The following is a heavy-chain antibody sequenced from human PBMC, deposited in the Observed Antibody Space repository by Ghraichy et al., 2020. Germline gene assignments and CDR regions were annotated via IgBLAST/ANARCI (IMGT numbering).Heavy chain of an antibody. CDR3: ARHFGAGPTTVGYDY. D-gene: IGHD4-17*01. J-gene: IGHJ4*02. CDR1: GGSISSSSYY. V-gene: IGHV4-39*01. Sequence: SETLSLTCTVSGGSISSSSYYWGWIRQPPGKGLEWIGSIYYSGSTYYNPSLKSRVTISVDTSKNQFSLKLSSVTAADTAVYYCARHFGAGPTTVGYDYWGQGTLVTVSS. CDR2: IYYSGST.